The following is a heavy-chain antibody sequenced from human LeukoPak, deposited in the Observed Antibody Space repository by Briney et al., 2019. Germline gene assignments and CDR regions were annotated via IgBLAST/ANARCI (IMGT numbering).Heavy chain of an antibody. CDR3: ARALITMVRGVIITSYYYYGMDV. V-gene: IGHV1-3*04. CDR1: GYTFTAYP. D-gene: IGHD3-10*01. J-gene: IGHJ6*02. CDR2: MNTGNGNT. Sequence: ASVKVSCKASGYTFTAYPLHWVRQAPGQRLEWMGWMNTGNGNTIYSQKFQGRVTMTRDTSTSTVYMELSSLRSEDTAVYYCARALITMVRGVIITSYYYYGMDVWGQGTTVTVSS.